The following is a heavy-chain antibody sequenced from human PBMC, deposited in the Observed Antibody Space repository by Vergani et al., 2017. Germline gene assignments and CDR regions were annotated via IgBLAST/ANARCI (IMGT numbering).Heavy chain of an antibody. CDR2: IYYSGST. J-gene: IGHJ3*02. Sequence: QLQLQESGPGLVKPSETLSLTCTVSGGSISSSSYYWGWIRQPPGKGLEWIGSIYYSGSTYYNPSLKSRVTISVDTSKNQFSLKLSSVTAADTAVYYGAGSSTTWRYAFDIWGQGTMVTVSS. CDR3: AGSSTTWRYAFDI. V-gene: IGHV4-39*07. D-gene: IGHD2-2*01. CDR1: GGSISSSSYY.